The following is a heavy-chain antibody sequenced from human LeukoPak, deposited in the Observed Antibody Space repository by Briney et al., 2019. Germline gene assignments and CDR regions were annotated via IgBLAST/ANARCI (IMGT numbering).Heavy chain of an antibody. V-gene: IGHV4-31*03. D-gene: IGHD2-2*01. Sequence: SETLSLTCTVSAGSINSGGYFWTWVRQHPGEDLEWIGYIWNSGNSYYNPSLSSRVIISADSSKSTFSLKLSSVTAADTAVYYCARYHCGSTYCPGVDFYGQGTLVTVSS. CDR2: IWNSGNS. J-gene: IGHJ4*02. CDR3: ARYHCGSTYCPGVDF. CDR1: AGSINSGGYF.